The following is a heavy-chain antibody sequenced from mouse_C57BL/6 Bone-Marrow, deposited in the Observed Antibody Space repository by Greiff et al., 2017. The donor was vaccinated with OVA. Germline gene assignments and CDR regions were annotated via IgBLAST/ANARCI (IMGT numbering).Heavy chain of an antibody. Sequence: QVQLQQPGAELVKPGASVKLSCKASGYTFTSYWMQWVKQRPGQGLEWIGEIDPSDSYTNYNQKFKGKATLTVDTSSSTAYMQLSSLTSEDSAVYYCARPSYYYGSSYYWYFDLWGTGTTVTVSS. CDR2: IDPSDSYT. D-gene: IGHD1-1*01. J-gene: IGHJ1*03. CDR1: GYTFTSYW. V-gene: IGHV1-50*01. CDR3: ARPSYYYGSSYYWYFDL.